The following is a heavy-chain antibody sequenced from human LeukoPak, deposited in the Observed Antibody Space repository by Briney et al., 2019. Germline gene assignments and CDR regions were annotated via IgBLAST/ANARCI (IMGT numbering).Heavy chain of an antibody. Sequence: GGSLRLSCAASGFTFSSYGMHWVRQAPGKGLEWVAVISYDGSNQYYADSVKGRFPISRDNSKNTLYLQMGSLPAEDTAVYYCPKDRLAVARGPHFDYWGQGTLVTVSS. CDR1: GFTFSSYG. V-gene: IGHV3-30*18. D-gene: IGHD6-19*01. J-gene: IGHJ4*02. CDR3: PKDRLAVARGPHFDY. CDR2: ISYDGSNQ.